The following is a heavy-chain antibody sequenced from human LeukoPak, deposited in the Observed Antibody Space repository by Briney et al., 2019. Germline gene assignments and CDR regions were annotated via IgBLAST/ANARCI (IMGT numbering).Heavy chain of an antibody. CDR1: GFTFDDYA. V-gene: IGHV3-9*01. CDR2: ISWNSGSI. Sequence: PGRSLRLSCAASGFTFDDYAMHWVRQAPGKGLEWVSGISWNSGSIGYADSVKGRFTTSRDNAKNSLYLQMNSLRAEDTALYYCAKDGTYYYDSSGFKGPFGYWGQGTLVTVSS. D-gene: IGHD3-22*01. J-gene: IGHJ4*02. CDR3: AKDGTYYYDSSGFKGPFGY.